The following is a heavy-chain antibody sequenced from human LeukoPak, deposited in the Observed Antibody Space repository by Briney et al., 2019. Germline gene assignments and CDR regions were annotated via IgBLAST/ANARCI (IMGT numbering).Heavy chain of an antibody. CDR2: INHSGST. CDR1: GGSFSGYY. V-gene: IGHV4-34*01. J-gene: IGHJ4*02. D-gene: IGHD2/OR15-2a*01. CDR3: VSMSLYSFDY. Sequence: SETLSLTCAVYGGSFSGYYWSWIRQPPGKGLEWIGEINHSGSTNYNPSLKSRVTISVDTSKNQFSLKLSSVTAADTAVYYCVSMSLYSFDYWGQGTLVTVSS.